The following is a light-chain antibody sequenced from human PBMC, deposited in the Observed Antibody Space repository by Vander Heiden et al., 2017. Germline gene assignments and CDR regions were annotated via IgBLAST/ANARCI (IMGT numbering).Light chain of an antibody. CDR2: DVS. V-gene: IGKV1-5*01. CDR3: QQYKSYPWT. CDR1: QSLNKW. Sequence: DMQMTQSPSTLSASVGERVTITCRATQSLNKWLAWYQQKPGKAPNLLISDVSTLESGVPSRFSGGGSGTEFTLTISSLQPDDFATYYCQQYKSYPWTFGQGTKVEIK. J-gene: IGKJ1*01.